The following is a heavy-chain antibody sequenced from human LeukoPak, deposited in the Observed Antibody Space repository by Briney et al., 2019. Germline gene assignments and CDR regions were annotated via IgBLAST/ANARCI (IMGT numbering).Heavy chain of an antibody. Sequence: ASVKVSCKVSGYTLTELSMHWVRQAPGKGLEWMGGFDPEDGETIYAQKFQGRVTMTEDTSTDTAYMELSSLRSEDTAVYYCATDGTSGRGDRILPYYYYYYGMDVWGQGTTVTVSS. V-gene: IGHV1-24*01. D-gene: IGHD1-1*01. J-gene: IGHJ6*02. CDR2: FDPEDGET. CDR1: GYTLTELS. CDR3: ATDGTSGRGDRILPYYYYYYGMDV.